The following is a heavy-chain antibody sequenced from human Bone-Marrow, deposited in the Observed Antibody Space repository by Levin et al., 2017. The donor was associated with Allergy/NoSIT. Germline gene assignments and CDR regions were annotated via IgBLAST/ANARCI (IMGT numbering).Heavy chain of an antibody. CDR1: GFTFSYFW. CDR2: VRGDGAET. Sequence: AGGSLRLSCAASGFTFSYFWMHWVRQAPGKGLVWVSRVRGDGAETNYAEIVKGRFTISRDNAKNTLYLQMNSLRAEDTAVYYCARDLVLGSGRLVNWGQGTPVTVSS. V-gene: IGHV3-74*01. J-gene: IGHJ4*02. D-gene: IGHD3-10*01. CDR3: ARDLVLGSGRLVN.